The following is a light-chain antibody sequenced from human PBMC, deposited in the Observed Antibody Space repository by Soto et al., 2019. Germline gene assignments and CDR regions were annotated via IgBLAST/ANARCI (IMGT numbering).Light chain of an antibody. J-gene: IGLJ3*02. CDR1: SSNIGAGYD. CDR2: GNS. Sequence: QSVLTQPPSVSGAPWQRVTISCTGSSSNIGAGYDVHWYQQLPGTAPKLLIYGNSNRPSGVPDRFSGSKSGTSASLAITGLQAEDEADYYCQSYDSSLYWVFGGGTKLTVL. CDR3: QSYDSSLYWV. V-gene: IGLV1-40*01.